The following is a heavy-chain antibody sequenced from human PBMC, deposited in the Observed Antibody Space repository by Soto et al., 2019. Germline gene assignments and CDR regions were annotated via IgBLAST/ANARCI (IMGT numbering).Heavy chain of an antibody. CDR1: GGTFSSYS. Sequence: QVQLVQSGAEVKKPGSSVKVSCKASGGTFSSYSINWVRQAPGQGLEWMGEIIPIFGTAHYAQKFRGSVTITADESTSTAYMELSSLRSEDTAVYYCARDGGRHSGGIDYWGQGTLVTVSS. D-gene: IGHD1-26*01. CDR2: IIPIFGTA. V-gene: IGHV1-69*01. J-gene: IGHJ4*02. CDR3: ARDGGRHSGGIDY.